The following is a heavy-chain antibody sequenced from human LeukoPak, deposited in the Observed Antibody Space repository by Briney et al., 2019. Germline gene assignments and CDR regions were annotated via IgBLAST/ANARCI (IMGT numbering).Heavy chain of an antibody. Sequence: SETLSLTCAVYGGSFSGYYWSWIRQPPGKGLEWIGYIYYSGSTNYNPSLKSRVTISVDTSKNQFSLKLSSVTAADTAVYYCARQGCSSTSCYTRYYYYGMDVWGQGTTVTVSS. CDR3: ARQGCSSTSCYTRYYYYGMDV. CDR2: IYYSGST. J-gene: IGHJ6*02. D-gene: IGHD2-2*02. V-gene: IGHV4-59*08. CDR1: GGSFSGYY.